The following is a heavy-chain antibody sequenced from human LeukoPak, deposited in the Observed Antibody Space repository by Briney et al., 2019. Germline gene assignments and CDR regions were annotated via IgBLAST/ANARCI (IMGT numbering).Heavy chain of an antibody. D-gene: IGHD1-1*01. CDR2: IYYSGST. J-gene: IGHJ4*02. CDR3: ARRTSGSYYFDF. CDR1: GGSFSGYY. Sequence: SETLSLTCAVYGGSFSGYYWSWIRQPPGKGLEWIGNIYYSGSTDYNPALKRRVTMSMDTSRGQFSLKLSSMTAADTAVYYCARRTSGSYYFDFWGQGALVTVSS. V-gene: IGHV4-59*08.